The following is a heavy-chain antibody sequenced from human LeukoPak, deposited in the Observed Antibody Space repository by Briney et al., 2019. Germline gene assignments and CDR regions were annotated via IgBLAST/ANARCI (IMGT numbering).Heavy chain of an antibody. V-gene: IGHV3-23*01. Sequence: GGSLRLSCAASGFTFSSYAMSWVRQAPGKGLEWVSAITSSGDTTYYADSVKGRFTISRDNSKNTLYLQMNSLRAEDTAVYFCGVINGSSYYEYWGQGDLVTASS. D-gene: IGHD3-3*01. J-gene: IGHJ4*02. CDR1: GFTFSSYA. CDR3: GVINGSSYYEY. CDR2: ITSSGDTT.